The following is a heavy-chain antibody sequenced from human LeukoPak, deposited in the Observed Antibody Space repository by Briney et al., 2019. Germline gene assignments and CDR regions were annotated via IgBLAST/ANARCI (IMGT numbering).Heavy chain of an antibody. CDR3: ARVRYTSSWYLYYFDY. CDR2: IYHSGST. CDR1: GGSISSGGYY. J-gene: IGHJ4*02. V-gene: IGHV4-30-2*01. D-gene: IGHD6-13*01. Sequence: PSETLSLTCTVSGGSISSGGYYWSWIRQPPGKGLEWIGYIYHSGSTYYNPSLKSRVTISVDRSKNQFSLKLNSVTAADTAVYYCARVRYTSSWYLYYFDYWGQGTLVTVSS.